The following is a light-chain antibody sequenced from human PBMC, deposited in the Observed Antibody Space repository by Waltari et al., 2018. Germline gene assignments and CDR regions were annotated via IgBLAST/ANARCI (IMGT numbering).Light chain of an antibody. V-gene: IGKV3-11*01. CDR1: QSVSSY. CDR2: DAS. J-gene: IGKJ4*01. Sequence: VLTQSPATLSLSPGERATPSCRASQSVSSYLAWYQQKPGQAPRLLIYDASTRPTGIPARFTGSGSETDFTLTISSLEPEDFAVYYCQQRSNWPLTFGGGTKVEIK. CDR3: QQRSNWPLT.